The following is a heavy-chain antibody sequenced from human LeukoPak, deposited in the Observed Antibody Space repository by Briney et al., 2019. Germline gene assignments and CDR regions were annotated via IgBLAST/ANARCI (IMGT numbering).Heavy chain of an antibody. CDR2: ISGSSSST. CDR3: AKGIAAAGHNWFDP. Sequence: PGGSLRLSCAASGVTFRIFAMSWVPAAPGKGLECGSAISGSSSSTYYADSVKCRFTISRNNSKNTLYLQMNSLRAEDTAVYYCAKGIAAAGHNWFDPWGQGTLVTVSS. V-gene: IGHV3-23*01. CDR1: GVTFRIFA. J-gene: IGHJ5*02. D-gene: IGHD6-13*01.